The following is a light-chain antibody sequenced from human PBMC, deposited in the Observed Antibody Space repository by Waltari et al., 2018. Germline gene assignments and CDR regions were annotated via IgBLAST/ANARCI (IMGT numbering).Light chain of an antibody. CDR2: KAS. J-gene: IGKJ2*01. CDR1: QSINSW. Sequence: DIQMTQSPSTLSASIGDRVTFTCRSSQSINSWLAWYQQKPGKAPKLLIYKASNLDSGVPSRFSGSGSGTEFTVTISSLQPDDLATYYCQQYDSFPYTFGQGTKLEIK. CDR3: QQYDSFPYT. V-gene: IGKV1-5*03.